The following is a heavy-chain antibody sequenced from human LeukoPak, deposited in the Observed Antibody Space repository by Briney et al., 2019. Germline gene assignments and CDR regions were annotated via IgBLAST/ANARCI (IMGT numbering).Heavy chain of an antibody. V-gene: IGHV3-30*02. CDR2: IQHDGGRK. Sequence: GGSLKLSCAASGFNIEGHNMHWVRQAPGKGLEWVSFIQHDGGRKWSVDSVKGRFTISRDNSRNTLSLQMNDLRLKDTAVYYCAKDFGSGRYAFDIWGQGTIVTVSS. CDR3: AKDFGSGRYAFDI. J-gene: IGHJ3*02. D-gene: IGHD3-10*01. CDR1: GFNIEGHN.